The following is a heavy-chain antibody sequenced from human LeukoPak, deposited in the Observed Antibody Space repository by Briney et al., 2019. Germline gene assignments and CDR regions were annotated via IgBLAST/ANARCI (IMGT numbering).Heavy chain of an antibody. CDR3: ARAVSGRFDY. CDR1: GGSISSGGYY. V-gene: IGHV4-31*03. J-gene: IGHJ4*02. CDR2: IYYSGST. D-gene: IGHD6-19*01. Sequence: SQTLSLTCTVSGGSISSGGYYWSWIRQHPGKGLEWIGYIYYSGSTNYNPSLKSRVTISVDTSKNQFSLKLSSVTAADTAIYYCARAVSGRFDYWGQGTLVTVSS.